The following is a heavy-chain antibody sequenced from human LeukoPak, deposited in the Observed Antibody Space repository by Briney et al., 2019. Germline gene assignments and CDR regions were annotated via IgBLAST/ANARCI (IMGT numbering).Heavy chain of an antibody. Sequence: EASVKVSCKASGGAFSSYAISWVRQAPGQGLEWMGGIIPIFGTANYAQKFQGRVTITADESTSTAYMELSSLRSEDTAVYYCARDLRNYGSGTYWYFDLWGRGTLVTVSS. D-gene: IGHD3-10*01. CDR1: GGAFSSYA. V-gene: IGHV1-69*01. CDR2: IIPIFGTA. J-gene: IGHJ2*01. CDR3: ARDLRNYGSGTYWYFDL.